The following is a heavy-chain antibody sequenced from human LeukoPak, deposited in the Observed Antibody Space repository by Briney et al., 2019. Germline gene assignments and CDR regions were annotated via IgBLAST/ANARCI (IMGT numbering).Heavy chain of an antibody. J-gene: IGHJ3*02. CDR3: ARATAAGLNAFDI. CDR1: GGSISTYF. V-gene: IGHV4-59*01. CDR2: IFYTGMT. Sequence: SGTLSLTCTVSGGSISTYFWSWIRQPPGKGLEWIGYIFYTGMTNYNPSLKRRVTISVDTSKNQFSLRLTSVTAADTAVYFCARATAAGLNAFDIWGQGTMVTVSS. D-gene: IGHD6-13*01.